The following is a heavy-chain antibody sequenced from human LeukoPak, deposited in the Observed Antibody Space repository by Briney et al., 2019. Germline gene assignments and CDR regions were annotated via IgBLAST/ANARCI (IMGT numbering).Heavy chain of an antibody. J-gene: IGHJ3*02. V-gene: IGHV4-38-2*02. CDR3: ARVIVVVVAAIRGAFDI. Sequence: PSETLSLTCTVSGYSISSGYYWGWIRQPPGKGLEWIGSIYHSGSTYYNPSLKSRVTISVDTSKNQFSLKLSSVTAADTAVYYCARVIVVVVAAIRGAFDIWGQGTMVTVSS. D-gene: IGHD2-15*01. CDR2: IYHSGST. CDR1: GYSISSGYY.